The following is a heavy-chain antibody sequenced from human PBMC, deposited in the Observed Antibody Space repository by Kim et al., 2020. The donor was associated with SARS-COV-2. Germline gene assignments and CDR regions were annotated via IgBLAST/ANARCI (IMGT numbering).Heavy chain of an antibody. Sequence: GGSLRLSCAASGFTFSSYAMHWVRQAPGKGLEWVAVISYDGSNKYYADSVKGRFTISRDNSKNTLYLQMNSLRAEDTAVYYCARFGADSSSWLSDLRYYYYGMDVWGQGTTVTVSS. D-gene: IGHD6-13*01. J-gene: IGHJ6*02. CDR1: GFTFSSYA. CDR2: ISYDGSNK. CDR3: ARFGADSSSWLSDLRYYYYGMDV. V-gene: IGHV3-30*04.